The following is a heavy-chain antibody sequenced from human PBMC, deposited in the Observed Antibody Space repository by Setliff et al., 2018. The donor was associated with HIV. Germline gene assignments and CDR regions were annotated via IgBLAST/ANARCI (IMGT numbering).Heavy chain of an antibody. CDR3: ARGNPGITAGLLAY. V-gene: IGHV4-4*07. D-gene: IGHD6-13*01. CDR1: GVSIPTNY. J-gene: IGHJ4*02. CDR2: IYTTGGT. Sequence: SETLSLTCNISGVSIPTNYWNWIRQPAGKGLEWIGRIYTTGGTNYNPALKSRVTMSIDTSKNQISLKLNSVTAADTATYYCARGNPGITAGLLAYWGPGTLVTVSS.